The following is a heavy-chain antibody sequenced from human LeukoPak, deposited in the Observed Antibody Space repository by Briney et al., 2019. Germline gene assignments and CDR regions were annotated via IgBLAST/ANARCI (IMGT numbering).Heavy chain of an antibody. Sequence: GGSLRLSCAASGFTFRTYAMNWVRQAPGKGLEWVSTISGSGGSTHYADSVKGRFTISRDNSKNTLYLQMNNLRAEDTALYFCARDINPFAYWGQGTLVTVSS. CDR3: ARDINPFAY. CDR2: ISGSGGST. V-gene: IGHV3-23*01. J-gene: IGHJ4*02. CDR1: GFTFRTYA.